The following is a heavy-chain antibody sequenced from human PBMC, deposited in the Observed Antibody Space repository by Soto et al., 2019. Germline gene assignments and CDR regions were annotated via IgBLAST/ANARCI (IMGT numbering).Heavy chain of an antibody. Sequence: QVQLQQWGAGLLKPSETLSLNCAVNGGSLSGYYWSWIRQPPGKGLEWIGEIKDGGRTNYSPSLKSRATISXATSNNQFSLRLYSVTAADTGVYYCARGQEGVVATHWDQGTLVTVSS. D-gene: IGHD5-12*01. CDR1: GGSLSGYY. V-gene: IGHV4-34*01. J-gene: IGHJ4*02. CDR2: IKDGGRT. CDR3: ARGQEGVVATH.